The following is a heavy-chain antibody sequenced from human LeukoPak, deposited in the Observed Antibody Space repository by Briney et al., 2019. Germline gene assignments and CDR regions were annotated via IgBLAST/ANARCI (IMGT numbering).Heavy chain of an antibody. D-gene: IGHD3-3*01. V-gene: IGHV4-59*08. J-gene: IGHJ3*02. CDR1: GASTSSKTHY. Sequence: SETLSLTCTVTGASTSSKTHYWSWIRQPPGKGLEWIGYNTGRNDNPSLKSRVTISVDTSGNQFSLKLSSVTAADTAVYFCARHWSGYDLLSGYYQSPLAAFDIWGQGTVVTVSS. CDR3: ARHWSGYDLLSGYYQSPLAAFDI. CDR2: NTGR.